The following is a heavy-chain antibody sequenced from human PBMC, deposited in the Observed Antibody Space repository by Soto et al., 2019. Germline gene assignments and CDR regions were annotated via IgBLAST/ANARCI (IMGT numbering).Heavy chain of an antibody. Sequence: SRRLSCAPSGSSFKDYYMTWVRPLPEEGLEWISTIISSGGNAYYVADVEARVTNSRDNAHNTLYLQMSGLRAEDTALYYCARDMYTNDVNYFDLWGQGTLVTVSS. D-gene: IGHD2-2*02. CDR3: ARDMYTNDVNYFDL. CDR1: GSSFKDYY. CDR2: IISSGGNA. V-gene: IGHV3-11*01. J-gene: IGHJ5*02.